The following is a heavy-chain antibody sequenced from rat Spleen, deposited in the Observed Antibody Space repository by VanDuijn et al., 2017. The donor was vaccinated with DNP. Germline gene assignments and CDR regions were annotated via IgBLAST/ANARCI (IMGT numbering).Heavy chain of an antibody. CDR2: IIFDGSTT. CDR1: GFTFSDSS. J-gene: IGHJ3*01. V-gene: IGHV5-7*01. CDR3: ARSTITAISNWFAY. D-gene: IGHD1-2*01. Sequence: EVQLVESGGGLVQPGGSLKLSCAASGFTFSDSSMAWVRQAPKKGLEWVAIIIFDGSTTYYGDSVKGRFTISRDNAENTVYLQMNSLRSEDTATYYCARSTITAISNWFAYWGQGTLVTVSS.